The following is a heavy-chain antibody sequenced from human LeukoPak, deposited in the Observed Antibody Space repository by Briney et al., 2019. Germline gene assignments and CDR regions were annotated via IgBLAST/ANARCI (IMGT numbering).Heavy chain of an antibody. CDR2: TYRGGTT. D-gene: IGHD2/OR15-2a*01. CDR1: GFTVSSNY. Sequence: GGSLRLPCAASGFTVSSNYINGLRQPPGKGLEGFSVTYRGGTTYYADSEKGRFIISRDNSKNTLYLQMNRLRAEDTAVYYCARENRITSDGDRLNFDQWGQGTLVTVSS. V-gene: IGHV3-53*01. CDR3: ARENRITSDGDRLNFDQ. J-gene: IGHJ4*02.